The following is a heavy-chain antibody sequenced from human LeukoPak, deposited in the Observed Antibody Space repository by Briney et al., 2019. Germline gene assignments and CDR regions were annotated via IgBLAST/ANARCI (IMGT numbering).Heavy chain of an antibody. CDR1: GFTFSSYG. J-gene: IGHJ3*02. CDR2: IKQDRSEK. CDR3: ARDLGGSSGWYGNAFDI. V-gene: IGHV3-7*01. D-gene: IGHD6-19*01. Sequence: PGGSLRLSCAASGFTFSSYGMSWVRQAPGKGLELVANIKQDRSEKYYVDSVKGRFTISRDNAKNSLYLQMNSLRAEDTAVYYCARDLGGSSGWYGNAFDIWGQGTMVTVSS.